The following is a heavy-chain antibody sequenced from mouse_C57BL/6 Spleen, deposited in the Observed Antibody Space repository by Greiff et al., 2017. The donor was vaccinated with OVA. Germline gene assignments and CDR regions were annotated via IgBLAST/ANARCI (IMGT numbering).Heavy chain of an antibody. V-gene: IGHV1-69*01. J-gene: IGHJ4*01. CDR1: GYTFTSYW. Sequence: VQLQQSGAELVMPGASVKLSCKASGYTFTSYWMHWVKQRPGQGLEWIGEIDPSDSYTNYNQKFKGKSTLTVDKSSSTAYMQLSSLTSEDSAVYYCARGYRGAMDYWGQGTSVTVSS. CDR3: ARGYRGAMDY. CDR2: IDPSDSYT.